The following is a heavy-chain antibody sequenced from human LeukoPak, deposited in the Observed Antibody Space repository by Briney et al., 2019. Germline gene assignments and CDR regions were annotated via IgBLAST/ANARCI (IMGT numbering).Heavy chain of an antibody. CDR2: IYSGGST. Sequence: GGSLRLSCAASGFTFSSYYMSWVRQAPGKGLECVSVIYSGGSTYYADSVKGRFTISRDNSKNTLYLQMNSLRAEDTAVYYCARYSSGWSSHDAFDIWGQGTMVTVSS. J-gene: IGHJ3*02. CDR3: ARYSSGWSSHDAFDI. D-gene: IGHD6-19*01. CDR1: GFTFSSYY. V-gene: IGHV3-53*01.